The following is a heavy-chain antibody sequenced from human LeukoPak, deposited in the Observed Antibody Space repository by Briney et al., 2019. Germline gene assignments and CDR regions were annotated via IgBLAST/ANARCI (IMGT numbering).Heavy chain of an antibody. J-gene: IGHJ6*02. Sequence: SETLSLTCAVYGGSFSGYYWSWLRQPPGKGLEWIGEINHSGSTNYNPSLKSRVTISVDTSKNQFSLKLSSVTAADTAVYYCARVKLTAAGYYYYGMDVWGQGTTVTVS. CDR1: GGSFSGYY. D-gene: IGHD6-13*01. CDR2: INHSGST. CDR3: ARVKLTAAGYYYYGMDV. V-gene: IGHV4-34*01.